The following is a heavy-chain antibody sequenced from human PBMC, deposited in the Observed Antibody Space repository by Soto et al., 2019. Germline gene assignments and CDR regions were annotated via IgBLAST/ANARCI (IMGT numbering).Heavy chain of an antibody. D-gene: IGHD1-26*01. V-gene: IGHV5-51*01. CDR3: ARQEGVGATLVGTDV. CDR1: GYSFTSYW. Sequence: GESLKISCKGSGYSFTSYWIGWVRQMPEKGLEWMGIIYPGDSDTRYSPSFQGQVTISADKSISTAYLQWSSLKASDTAMYYCARQEGVGATLVGTDVWGQGTTVTVSS. J-gene: IGHJ6*02. CDR2: IYPGDSDT.